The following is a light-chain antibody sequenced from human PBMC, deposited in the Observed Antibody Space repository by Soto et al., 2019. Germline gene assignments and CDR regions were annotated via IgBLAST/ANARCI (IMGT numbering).Light chain of an antibody. Sequence: SYALTEPPSVSVAPGQTARISCGGNDIASKSVHWSQQKPGQAPVLVVYDDNDRPSGIPERFSGSISGDTATLTISRVEAVHEADYYCQVWDSSSDHYVFGSGTQVTVL. CDR2: DDN. V-gene: IGLV3-21*02. CDR3: QVWDSSSDHYV. J-gene: IGLJ1*01. CDR1: DIASKS.